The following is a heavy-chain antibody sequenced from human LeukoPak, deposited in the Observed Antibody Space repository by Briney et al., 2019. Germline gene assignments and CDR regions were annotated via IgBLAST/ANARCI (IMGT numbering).Heavy chain of an antibody. CDR2: ISYDGSNK. V-gene: IGHV3-30-3*01. Sequence: GRSLRLSCAASGFTFSSYAMHWVRQAPGKGLEWVAVISYDGSNKYYADSVKGRFTISRDNAKNSLYLQMNSLRAEDTAVYYCARKAGTDVWGQGTTVTVSS. J-gene: IGHJ6*02. CDR1: GFTFSSYA. CDR3: ARKAGTDV.